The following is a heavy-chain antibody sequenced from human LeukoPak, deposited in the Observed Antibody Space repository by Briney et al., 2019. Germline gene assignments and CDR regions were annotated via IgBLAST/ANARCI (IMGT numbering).Heavy chain of an antibody. CDR2: IYYSGST. CDR3: ARDNLYYYDSSGYHRGFDP. D-gene: IGHD3-22*01. CDR1: GGSISSYY. Sequence: SETLSLTCTVSGGSISSYYWSWIRQPPGKGLEWIGYIYYSGSTNYNPSLKSRVTISVDTSKNQFSLKLRSVTAADTAVYYCARDNLYYYDSSGYHRGFDPWGQGTLVTVSS. J-gene: IGHJ5*02. V-gene: IGHV4-59*01.